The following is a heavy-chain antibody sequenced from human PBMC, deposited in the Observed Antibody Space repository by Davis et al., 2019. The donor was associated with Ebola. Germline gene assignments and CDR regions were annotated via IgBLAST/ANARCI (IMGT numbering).Heavy chain of an antibody. J-gene: IGHJ3*02. Sequence: GESLKISCSGSGYSFSDSWIAWVRQMPGKGLEWMGIIFPRDSDTRYSPSFQGQVTISADKSMKTAFLQWSSLKASDTAMYYCASLRRTITGMDDAFDIWGQGTMVTVSP. CDR3: ASLRRTITGMDDAFDI. V-gene: IGHV5-51*01. D-gene: IGHD1-20*01. CDR2: IFPRDSDT. CDR1: GYSFSDSW.